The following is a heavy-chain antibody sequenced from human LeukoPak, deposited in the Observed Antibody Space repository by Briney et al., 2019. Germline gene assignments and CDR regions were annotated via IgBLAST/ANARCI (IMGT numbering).Heavy chain of an antibody. CDR3: AKTWLRLGLGLPKENYFDY. D-gene: IGHD5-12*01. V-gene: IGHV3-72*01. CDR2: SKNTGYSYGT. Sequence: GGSLRLSCAASGFTFSDHFMDWVRQAPGKGLEWVGRSKNTGYSYGTEYAASVKGRFIISRDDSRNSLYLQMNSLKTDDTAVYYCAKTWLRLGLGLPKENYFDYWGQGTLVTVSS. CDR1: GFTFSDHF. J-gene: IGHJ4*02.